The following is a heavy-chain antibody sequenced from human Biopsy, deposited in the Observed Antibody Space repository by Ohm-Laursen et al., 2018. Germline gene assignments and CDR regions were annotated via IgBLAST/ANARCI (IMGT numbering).Heavy chain of an antibody. Sequence: TQTLTLTFSFSGFSLSARGMCVSWIRQAPGKALEWLARFDWDDYKDYSASLQTKLSISKDTSNDQVVLTVNNVDPADTATYYCARTPILIVSAGLVYRHRRHLQGMDVWGQGIAVTVS. V-gene: IGHV2-70*11. CDR2: FDWDDYK. CDR1: GFSLSARGMC. J-gene: IGHJ6*02. D-gene: IGHD6-13*01. CDR3: ARTPILIVSAGLVYRHRRHLQGMDV.